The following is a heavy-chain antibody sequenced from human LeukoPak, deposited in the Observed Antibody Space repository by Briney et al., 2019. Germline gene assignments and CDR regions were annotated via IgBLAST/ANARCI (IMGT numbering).Heavy chain of an antibody. D-gene: IGHD1-26*01. CDR1: GFTFSSYG. V-gene: IGHV3-30*02. CDR2: IQYDGSHK. CDR3: AKAGGIYYPDHFDP. Sequence: PGGSLRLSCAASGFTFSSYGMHWVRQAPGKGLEWVAFIQYDGSHKYYADSVKGRFTISRDNSKNTLFLQMNSLRGEDTAVYYCAKAGGIYYPDHFDPWGQGTLVTVSS. J-gene: IGHJ5*02.